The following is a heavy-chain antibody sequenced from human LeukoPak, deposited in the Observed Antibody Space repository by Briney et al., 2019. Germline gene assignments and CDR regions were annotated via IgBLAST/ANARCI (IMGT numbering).Heavy chain of an antibody. CDR1: GFTFSSYG. J-gene: IGHJ4*02. CDR3: ARDSPPTR. V-gene: IGHV3-30*03. CDR2: ISYDGSNK. Sequence: GGSLRLSCAASGFTFSSYGMHWVRQAPGKGLEWVAVISYDGSNKYYADSVKGRFTISRDNSKNTLYLQMNSLRAEDTAVYYCARDSPPTRWGQGTLVTVSS.